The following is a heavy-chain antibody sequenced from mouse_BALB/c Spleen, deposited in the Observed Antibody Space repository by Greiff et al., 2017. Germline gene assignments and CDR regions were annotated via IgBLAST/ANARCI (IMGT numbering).Heavy chain of an antibody. CDR1: GYTFTSYW. J-gene: IGHJ4*01. D-gene: IGHD2-14*01. CDR2: INPSTGYT. CDR3: ARGVRRGAMDY. V-gene: IGHV1-7*01. Sequence: QVQLQQSGAELAKPGASVKMSCKASGYTFTSYWMHWVKQRPGQGLEWIGYINPSTGYTEYNQKFKDKATLTADKSSSTAYMQLSSLTSEDSAVYYCARGVRRGAMDYWGQGTSVTVSS.